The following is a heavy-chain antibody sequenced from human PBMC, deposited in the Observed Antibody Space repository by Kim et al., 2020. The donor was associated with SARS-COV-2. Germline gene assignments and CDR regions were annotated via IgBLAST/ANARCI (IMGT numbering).Heavy chain of an antibody. CDR3: SKGGRGTYVSDN. D-gene: IGHD3-16*01. CDR2: ISGNGDTT. V-gene: IGHV3-23*01. Sequence: GGSLRLSCAASGFSFNSYAMTWVRQPPGKGLEWVSCISGNGDTTYYADFVKGRFTISRDASKNTLYLQMDSLRADDTAIYYCSKGGRGTYVSDNWGQGALVTVSS. J-gene: IGHJ4*02. CDR1: GFSFNSYA.